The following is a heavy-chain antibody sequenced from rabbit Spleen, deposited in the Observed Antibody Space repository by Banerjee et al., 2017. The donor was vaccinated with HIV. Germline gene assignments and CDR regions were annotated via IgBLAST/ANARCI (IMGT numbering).Heavy chain of an antibody. Sequence: QSLVESGGDLVKPGASLPPPCTDSGVVFSGMYYACWVRQAPGKGLEWIACIYAGRYGTTYYATWAKGRFTISITSSTTVTLQMTSLTAADTATYFCARNGAGSNYAFNLWGQGTLVTVS. D-gene: IGHD8-1*01. CDR2: IYAGRYGTT. V-gene: IGHV1S40*01. J-gene: IGHJ4*01. CDR1: GVVFSGMYY. CDR3: ARNGAGSNYAFNL.